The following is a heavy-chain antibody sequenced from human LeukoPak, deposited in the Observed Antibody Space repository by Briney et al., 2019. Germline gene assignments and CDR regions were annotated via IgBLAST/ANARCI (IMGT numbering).Heavy chain of an antibody. J-gene: IGHJ4*02. CDR1: GGSFSGYY. D-gene: IGHD6-19*01. Sequence: ETLSLTCAVYGGSFSGYYRSWVRQAPGKGLEWVSAISGSGGSTYYADSVRGRFTISRDNSKNTLYLQMNSLRAEDTAVYYCASIAVAGHFDYWGQGTLVTVSS. CDR2: ISGSGGST. CDR3: ASIAVAGHFDY. V-gene: IGHV3-23*01.